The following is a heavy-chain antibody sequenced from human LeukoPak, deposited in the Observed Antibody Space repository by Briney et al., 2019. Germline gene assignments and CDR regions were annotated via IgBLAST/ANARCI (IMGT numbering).Heavy chain of an antibody. CDR3: TRESYVSGSFGPFV. J-gene: IGHJ6*02. CDR1: GFXFSGSA. Sequence: GGSLRLSCAASGFXFSGSAIHWVRQASGKGLEWVGLIRSKANSYATAYAASVKGRFTISRDDSKNTAYLQINSLKTEDTAVYYCTRESYVSGSFGPFVWGQGTTVTVS. V-gene: IGHV3-73*01. D-gene: IGHD3-10*01. CDR2: IRSKANSYAT.